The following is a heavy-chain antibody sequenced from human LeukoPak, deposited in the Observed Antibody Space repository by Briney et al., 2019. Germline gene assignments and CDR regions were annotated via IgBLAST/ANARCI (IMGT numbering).Heavy chain of an antibody. D-gene: IGHD1-7*01. J-gene: IGHJ4*02. CDR2: IRNDGSNE. CDR3: AKGTTAYNWNYGGDY. CDR1: GFTFSNYG. Sequence: PGGSLRLSCAASGFTFSNYGMHWVRQAPGKGLEWVAFIRNDGSNEYYADSVKGRFSISRDNSKNTVHLQMNNLRVEDTAFYYCAKGTTAYNWNYGGDYWGQGTLVTVSS. V-gene: IGHV3-30*02.